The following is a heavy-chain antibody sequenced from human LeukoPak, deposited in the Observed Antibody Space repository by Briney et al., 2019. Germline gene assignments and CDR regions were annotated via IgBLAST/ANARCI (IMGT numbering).Heavy chain of an antibody. CDR1: GSIFDNYA. V-gene: IGHV3-43*02. D-gene: IGHD6-19*01. CDR2: ISGDGGST. J-gene: IGHJ4*02. CDR3: ARESETSGWYDY. Sequence: GGSLRLSCAAPGSIFDNYAIHWVRQAPGKGLEWVSLISGDGGSTFYADSVRGRFTISRDNTRKSLSLQMSSLRSEDTALYYCARESETSGWYDYWGQGTLVTVSS.